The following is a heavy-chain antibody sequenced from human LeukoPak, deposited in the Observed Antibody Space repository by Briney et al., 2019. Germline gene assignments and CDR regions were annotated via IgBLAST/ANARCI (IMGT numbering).Heavy chain of an antibody. CDR2: ISGSGGNT. J-gene: IGHJ5*02. D-gene: IGHD6-19*01. Sequence: TGGSLRLSCASSGFTFRRYDMNWVRQAPGKGLEWVSVISGSGGNTYYADSAKGRFTISRDNSKNTLYLQMNSLRAEDTAVYYCAKPYSSAYYPPGSWGQGTLVTVSS. CDR1: GFTFRRYD. CDR3: AKPYSSAYYPPGS. V-gene: IGHV3-23*01.